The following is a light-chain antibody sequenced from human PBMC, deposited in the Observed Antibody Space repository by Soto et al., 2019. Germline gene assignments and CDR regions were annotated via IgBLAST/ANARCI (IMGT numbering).Light chain of an antibody. CDR3: QQYNSWTLT. J-gene: IGKJ4*01. CDR1: QSVGSD. CDR2: DIL. Sequence: EIVMTQSPATLSVSPGERATLSCRASQSVGSDLAWYQQKPGQAPRLVIYDILTRATGVPTRISGSGSGTEFTLTISSLQSEYFAVYSYQQYNSWTLTFGRGTKVDIK. V-gene: IGKV3D-15*01.